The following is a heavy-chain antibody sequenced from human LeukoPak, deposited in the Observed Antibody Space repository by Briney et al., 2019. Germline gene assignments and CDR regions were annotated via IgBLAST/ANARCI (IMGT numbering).Heavy chain of an antibody. J-gene: IGHJ4*02. CDR1: GGSLSGYY. Sequence: PSETLSLTCAVYGGSLSGYYWSWIRQPPGKGLEWIGEINHSGSTNYNPSLKSRVTISVDTSKNQFSLKLSSVTAADTAVYYCARGPLWFGELPIDYWGQGTLVTVSS. CDR3: ARGPLWFGELPIDY. CDR2: INHSGST. D-gene: IGHD3-10*01. V-gene: IGHV4-34*01.